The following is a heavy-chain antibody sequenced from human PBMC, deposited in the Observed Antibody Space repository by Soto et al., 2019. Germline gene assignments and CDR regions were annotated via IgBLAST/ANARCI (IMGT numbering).Heavy chain of an antibody. V-gene: IGHV3-23*01. CDR1: GFTFSSYA. J-gene: IGHJ5*02. Sequence: GGSLRLSCAASGFTFSSYAMSWVRQAPGKGLEWVSAISGSGGSTYYADSVKGRFTISRDNSKNTLYLQMNSLRAEDTAVYYCAKDLDIVVVPAAADNWFDPWGQGTLVTVSS. D-gene: IGHD2-2*03. CDR2: ISGSGGST. CDR3: AKDLDIVVVPAAADNWFDP.